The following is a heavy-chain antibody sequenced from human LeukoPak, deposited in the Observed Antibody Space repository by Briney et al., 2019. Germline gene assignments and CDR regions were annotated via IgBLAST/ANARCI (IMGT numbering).Heavy chain of an antibody. CDR3: ARDRGVVLWFGELFPNYYMDV. V-gene: IGHV3-11*04. Sequence: GGSLRLSCAASGFTFSDYYMSWIRQAPGKGLEWVSYISSSGSTIYYADSVKGRFTISRDNAKNSLYLQMNSLRAEDTAVYYCARDRGVVLWFGELFPNYYMDVWGKGTTVTISS. J-gene: IGHJ6*03. D-gene: IGHD3-10*01. CDR1: GFTFSDYY. CDR2: ISSSGSTI.